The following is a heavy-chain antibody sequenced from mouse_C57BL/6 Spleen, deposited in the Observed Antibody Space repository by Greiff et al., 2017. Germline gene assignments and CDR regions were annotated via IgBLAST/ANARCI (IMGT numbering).Heavy chain of an antibody. D-gene: IGHD2-2*01. V-gene: IGHV7-3*01. CDR3: ASSPFAGFFYYYAMDY. Sequence: EVKLVESGGGLVQPGGSLSISCAASGFTFTDYYMSWVRQPPGKALEWMGVIRNKANGYTTEYSASVKDRFTISRDNAQSILYLQMDALRAEDSATYYCASSPFAGFFYYYAMDYWGQGTSVTVSS. CDR2: IRNKANGYTT. CDR1: GFTFTDYY. J-gene: IGHJ4*01.